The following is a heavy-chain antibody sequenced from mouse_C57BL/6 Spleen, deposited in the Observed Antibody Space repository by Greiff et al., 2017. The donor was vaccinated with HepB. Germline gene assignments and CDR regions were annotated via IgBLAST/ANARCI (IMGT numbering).Heavy chain of an antibody. CDR1: VYSFTAFV. D-gene: IGHD3-2*02. CDR2: IDPETGGT. J-gene: IGHJ4*01. Sequence: QVQLQLSGAELLLPVASVSLSCKASVYSFTAFVLHWVKQTPVHGLEWIGAIDPETGGTAYNQKFKGKAILTADKSSSTAYMELRSLTSEDSAVYYCTRSRQLSAMDYWGQGTSVTISS. V-gene: IGHV1-15*01. CDR3: TRSRQLSAMDY.